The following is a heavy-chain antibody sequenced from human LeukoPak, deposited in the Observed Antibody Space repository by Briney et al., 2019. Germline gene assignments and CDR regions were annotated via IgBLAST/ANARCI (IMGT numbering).Heavy chain of an antibody. CDR1: GFIFSSYW. J-gene: IGHJ4*02. CDR2: IKQDGSEK. Sequence: GGSLRLSCAASGFIFSSYWMSWVRQAPGKGLEWVANIKQDGSEKYYVDSVKGRFTISRDNAKNSLYLQMDSLRAEDTAVYYCARKRWELYYFDYWGQGTLVTVSS. D-gene: IGHD1-26*01. CDR3: ARKRWELYYFDY. V-gene: IGHV3-7*01.